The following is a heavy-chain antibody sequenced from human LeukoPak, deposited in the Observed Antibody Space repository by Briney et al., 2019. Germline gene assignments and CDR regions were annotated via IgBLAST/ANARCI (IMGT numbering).Heavy chain of an antibody. CDR3: ARVKTSFEVPTYCGGDCYSPYNWFDP. V-gene: IGHV4-39*07. Sequence: KASETLSLTCTVSGGSISSSSYYWGWIRQPPGKGLEWIGSIYYSGSTYYNPSLKSRVTISVDTSKNQFSLKLSSVTAADTAAYYCARVKTSFEVPTYCGGDCYSPYNWFDPWGQGTLVTVSS. CDR2: IYYSGST. CDR1: GGSISSSSYY. J-gene: IGHJ5*02. D-gene: IGHD2-21*02.